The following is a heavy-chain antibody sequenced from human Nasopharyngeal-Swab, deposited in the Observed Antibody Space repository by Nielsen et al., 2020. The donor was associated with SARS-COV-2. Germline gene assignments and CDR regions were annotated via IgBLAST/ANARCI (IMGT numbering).Heavy chain of an antibody. V-gene: IGHV3-11*05. CDR1: GFTFSDCY. D-gene: IGHD3-10*01. CDR3: ARGSIRGIIISDFDY. Sequence: GGSLRLSCAASGFTFSDCYMSWIRQAPGKGLEWVSYISSSSSCTNYADSVKGRFTISRDNAKNSLYLQMNSLRADDTAVYYCARGSIRGIIISDFDYWGQGTLVTVSS. J-gene: IGHJ4*02. CDR2: ISSSSSCT.